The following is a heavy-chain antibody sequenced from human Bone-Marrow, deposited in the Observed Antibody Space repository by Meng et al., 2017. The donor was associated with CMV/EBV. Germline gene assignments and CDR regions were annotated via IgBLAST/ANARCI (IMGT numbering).Heavy chain of an antibody. D-gene: IGHD4-17*01. CDR1: GGSISSGDW. J-gene: IGHJ4*02. Sequence: AVSGGSISSGDWWGWVRQPPGKGLEWIGEIYHSGTTNYNPSLKSRVTISIDTSKNQFSLKLNSVTAADTAVYYCARNLYGDYFYFDYWGRGTLVTVSS. CDR3: ARNLYGDYFYFDY. CDR2: IYHSGTT. V-gene: IGHV4-4*02.